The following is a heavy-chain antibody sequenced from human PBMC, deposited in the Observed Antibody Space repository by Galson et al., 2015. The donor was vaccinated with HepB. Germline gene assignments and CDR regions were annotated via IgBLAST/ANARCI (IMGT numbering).Heavy chain of an antibody. J-gene: IGHJ5*02. V-gene: IGHV1-3*01. CDR2: INAGNGNT. CDR1: GYTFTSYA. CDR3: ARFLGLVVPAAISWVEGLRGRSSWFDP. D-gene: IGHD2-2*02. Sequence: VKVSCKASGYTFTSYAMHWVRQAPGQRLEWMGWINAGNGNTKYSQKFQGRVTITRDTSASTAYMELSSLRSEDTAVYYCARFLGLVVPAAISWVEGLRGRSSWFDPWGQGTLVTVSS.